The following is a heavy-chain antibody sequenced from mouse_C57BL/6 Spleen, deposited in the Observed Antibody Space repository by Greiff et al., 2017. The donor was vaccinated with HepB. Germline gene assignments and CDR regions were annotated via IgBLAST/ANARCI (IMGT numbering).Heavy chain of an antibody. D-gene: IGHD1-1*01. Sequence: QVQLQQPGAELVKPGASVKMSCKASGYTFTSYWITWVKQRPGQGLEWIGDIYPGSGSTNYNEKFKSKATLTVDTSSSTAYMQLSSLTSEDSAVYYCARTVESWGYFDVWGTGTTVTVSS. J-gene: IGHJ1*03. CDR1: GYTFTSYW. V-gene: IGHV1-55*01. CDR3: ARTVESWGYFDV. CDR2: IYPGSGST.